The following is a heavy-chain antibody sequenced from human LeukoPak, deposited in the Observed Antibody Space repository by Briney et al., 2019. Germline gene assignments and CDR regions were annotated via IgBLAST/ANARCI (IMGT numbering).Heavy chain of an antibody. Sequence: QPGRSLRLSCTASGFTFGDYAMSRVRQAPGKGLEWVGFIRSKAYGGTTEYAASVKGRFTISRDDSKSIAYLQMNSLKTEDTAVYYCTREGGKQWLVQDYFDYWGQGTLVTVSS. CDR3: TREGGKQWLVQDYFDY. CDR1: GFTFGDYA. D-gene: IGHD6-19*01. J-gene: IGHJ4*02. CDR2: IRSKAYGGTT. V-gene: IGHV3-49*04.